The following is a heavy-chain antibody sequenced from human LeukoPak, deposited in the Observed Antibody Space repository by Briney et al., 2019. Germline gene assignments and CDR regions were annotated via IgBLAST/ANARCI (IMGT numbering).Heavy chain of an antibody. CDR1: GGSISSYY. Sequence: PSETLSLTCTVSGGSISSYYWSWIRQPAGKGLEWIGRIYTSGSTNYNPSLKSRVTMSVDTSKNQFSLKLSSVTAADTAVYYCAREESTITTRGLDYWGQGTLVTVSS. CDR3: AREESTITTRGLDY. J-gene: IGHJ4*02. CDR2: IYTSGST. D-gene: IGHD4-11*01. V-gene: IGHV4-4*07.